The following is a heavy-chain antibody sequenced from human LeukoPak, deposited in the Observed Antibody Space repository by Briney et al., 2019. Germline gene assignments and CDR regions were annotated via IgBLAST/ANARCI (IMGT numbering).Heavy chain of an antibody. V-gene: IGHV3-30*18. CDR3: AKGIGYGGMDV. CDR2: ISYDGHNE. D-gene: IGHD5-12*01. CDR1: GFTFSGNG. J-gene: IGHJ6*02. Sequence: PGRSLKLSCAASGFTFSGNGMHWVRQAPGKGLEWVAVISYDGHNEYYADSVKGRFTISRDNSKNTVLLQMNSLRVEDTAVYYCAKGIGYGGMDVWGQGTTLIVSS.